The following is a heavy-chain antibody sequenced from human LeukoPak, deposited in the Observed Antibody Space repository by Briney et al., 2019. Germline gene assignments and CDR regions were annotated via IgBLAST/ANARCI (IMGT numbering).Heavy chain of an antibody. CDR1: GYTFTSYG. CDR3: ARGSRDGYNLREPRLSDY. Sequence: VASVKVSCKASGYTFTSYGISWVRQAPGQGLEWMGWISAYNGNTNYAQKLQGRVTMTTDTSTSTAYMELRSLRSDDTAVYYCARGSRDGYNLREPRLSDYWGQGTLVTVSS. CDR2: ISAYNGNT. J-gene: IGHJ4*02. V-gene: IGHV1-18*01. D-gene: IGHD5-24*01.